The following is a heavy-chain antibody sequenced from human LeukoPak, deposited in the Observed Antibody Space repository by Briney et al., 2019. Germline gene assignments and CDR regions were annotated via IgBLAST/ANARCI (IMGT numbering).Heavy chain of an antibody. D-gene: IGHD4-17*01. CDR1: GFIFSRYA. Sequence: GGSLRLSCEASGFIFSRYAMIWVRQAPGKGLEWVSAISGSGGGTHYADSVKGRFTISRDNSRNTLYLQMNSLRAEDTAVYYCARDPNGDYIGAFEFWGQGTMVTVSS. CDR2: ISGSGGGT. J-gene: IGHJ3*01. CDR3: ARDPNGDYIGAFEF. V-gene: IGHV3-23*01.